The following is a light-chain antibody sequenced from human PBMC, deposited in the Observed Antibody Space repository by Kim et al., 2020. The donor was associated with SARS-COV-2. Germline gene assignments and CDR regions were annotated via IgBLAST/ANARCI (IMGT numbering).Light chain of an antibody. J-gene: IGKJ1*01. CDR2: GAS. CDR1: QSVTTN. Sequence: SPGERATLSCRASQSVTTNLAWYQQKPGQAPRLLIYGASTRATGIPARFSGSGSGTEFTLTISSLQSEDFAVYYCQHYNNWPPCTFGQGTKVDIK. CDR3: QHYNNWPPCT. V-gene: IGKV3-15*01.